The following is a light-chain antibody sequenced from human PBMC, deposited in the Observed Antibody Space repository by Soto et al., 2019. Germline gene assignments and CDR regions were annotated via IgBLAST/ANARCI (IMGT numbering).Light chain of an antibody. CDR1: QSVSSN. CDR2: GAS. CDR3: QQYNNRHPFT. J-gene: IGKJ3*01. Sequence: EIVMTQSPATLSVSPGERATLSCRASQSVSSNLAWYQQKPGQAPRLLIYGASTRATGIPARFSGSGSGTEFTLTISSLQSEDFAVYYRQQYNNRHPFTFGPGTKVDIK. V-gene: IGKV3-15*01.